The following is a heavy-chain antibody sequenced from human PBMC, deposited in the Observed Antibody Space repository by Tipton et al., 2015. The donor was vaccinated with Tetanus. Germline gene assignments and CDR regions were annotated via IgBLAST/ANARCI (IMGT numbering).Heavy chain of an antibody. V-gene: IGHV3-48*01. CDR1: GFTVSNNY. J-gene: IGHJ6*02. Sequence: SLRLSCAASGFTVSNNYMNWVRQAPGKGLEWISYIGSFSRTINYADSVRGRFTTFRDNAKSSLYLQMSRLRAEDTAVYYCARVVRDYYYGMDVWGQGTTVTVSS. D-gene: IGHD3-22*01. CDR2: IGSFSRTI. CDR3: ARVVRDYYYGMDV.